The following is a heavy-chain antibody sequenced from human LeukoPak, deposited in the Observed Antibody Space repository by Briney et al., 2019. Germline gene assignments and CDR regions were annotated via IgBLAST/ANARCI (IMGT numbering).Heavy chain of an antibody. V-gene: IGHV4-38-2*02. CDR2: IYHSGST. Sequence: PSETLSLTCTVSGYSISSGYYWGWIRPPPGKGLEWIGSIYHSGSTYYNPSLKSRVTISVDTSKNQFSLKLSSVTAADTAVYYCAGSYSSSWYPFDYWGQGTLVTVSS. D-gene: IGHD6-13*01. J-gene: IGHJ4*02. CDR3: AGSYSSSWYPFDY. CDR1: GYSISSGYY.